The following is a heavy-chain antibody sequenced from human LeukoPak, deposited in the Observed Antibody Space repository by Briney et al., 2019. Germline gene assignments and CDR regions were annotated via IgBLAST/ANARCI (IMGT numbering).Heavy chain of an antibody. CDR2: ISGSGGST. D-gene: IGHD2-15*01. CDR1: GFTFSSYA. CDR3: AKDPGVHCSGGSCYSRVGYYMDV. V-gene: IGHV3-23*01. Sequence: PGGSLRLSCAASGFTFSSYAMSWVRQAPGKGLEWVSAISGSGGSTYYADSVKGRFTISRDNSKNTLYLQMNSLRAEDTAVYYCAKDPGVHCSGGSCYSRVGYYMDVWGKGTTVTVSS. J-gene: IGHJ6*03.